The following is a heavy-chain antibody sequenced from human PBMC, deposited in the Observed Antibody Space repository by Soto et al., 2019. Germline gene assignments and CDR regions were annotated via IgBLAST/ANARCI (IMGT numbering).Heavy chain of an antibody. CDR1: GYTFTSYG. J-gene: IGHJ6*02. CDR3: ARDGTTGTLGTYYYYAMDV. Sequence: QVQLVQSGAEVKKPGASVKVSCKASGYTFTSYGISWVRQAPGQGLEWMGWISAYNGNTNYAQKLQGRVTMTTDTSTRTAYMELRSLRSDDTAVYYCARDGTTGTLGTYYYYAMDVWGQGTTVTVSS. CDR2: ISAYNGNT. D-gene: IGHD1-1*01. V-gene: IGHV1-18*01.